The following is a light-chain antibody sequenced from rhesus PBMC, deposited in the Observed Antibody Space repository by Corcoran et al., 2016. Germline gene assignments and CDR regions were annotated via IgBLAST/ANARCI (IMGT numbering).Light chain of an antibody. CDR2: AAT. Sequence: DIQMTQSPSSLSASVGDRVTITCRASQGISSYLAWYPQKPGKAPKLLISAATTLQSGAPSRFSGSGSGTDFTLTISSLQPEDFATDYCQQHNSYPLTFGGGTKVELK. V-gene: IGKV1-25*01. CDR3: QQHNSYPLT. J-gene: IGKJ4*01. CDR1: QGISSY.